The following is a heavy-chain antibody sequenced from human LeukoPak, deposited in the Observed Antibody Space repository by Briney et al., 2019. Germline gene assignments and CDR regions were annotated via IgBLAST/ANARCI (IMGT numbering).Heavy chain of an antibody. J-gene: IGHJ4*02. CDR1: GFTFSRYW. D-gene: IGHD3-10*01. Sequence: GGSLRLSCVASGFTFSRYWIHWVRQAPGKGLVWVASISSDGSSTSYADSVKGGFTISRYNAKNTLSLQMNSLRAEDTDVYYCARDHGSYYFDYWGQGVLVTASS. V-gene: IGHV3-74*01. CDR2: ISSDGSST. CDR3: ARDHGSYYFDY.